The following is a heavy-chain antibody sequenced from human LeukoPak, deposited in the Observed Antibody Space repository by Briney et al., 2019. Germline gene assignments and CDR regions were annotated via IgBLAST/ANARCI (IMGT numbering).Heavy chain of an antibody. D-gene: IGHD3-22*01. CDR2: INAGNGNT. Sequence: GASVKVSCKASGYTFTSYAMHWVRQAPGQRLEWMGWINAGNGNTKYSQKFQGRVTITRDTSAGTAYMELSSLRSEDTAVYYCARVGYYYGSSGYFTTLDYWGQGTLVTVSS. CDR1: GYTFTSYA. CDR3: ARVGYYYGSSGYFTTLDY. J-gene: IGHJ4*02. V-gene: IGHV1-3*01.